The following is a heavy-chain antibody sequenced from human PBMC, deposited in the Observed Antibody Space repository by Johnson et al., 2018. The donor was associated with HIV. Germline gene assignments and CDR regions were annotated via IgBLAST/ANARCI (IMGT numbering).Heavy chain of an antibody. CDR2: ISYDGSNK. CDR3: AKGGSSWSDDAFDI. Sequence: QVQLVESGGGVVQPGTSLRLSCAASGFTFSSYAMHWVRQAPGKGLEWVAVISYDGSNKYYADSVKGRFTISRDNSKNTRYLQMNSLRAEDTAVYYCAKGGSSWSDDAFDIWGQGTMVTVSS. D-gene: IGHD6-13*01. V-gene: IGHV3-30*04. J-gene: IGHJ3*02. CDR1: GFTFSSYA.